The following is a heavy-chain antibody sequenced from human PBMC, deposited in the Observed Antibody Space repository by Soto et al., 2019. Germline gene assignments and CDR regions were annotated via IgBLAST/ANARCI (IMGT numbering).Heavy chain of an antibody. Sequence: QVQLVQSGAEVKKPGSSVKVSCKASGGTFSSYAISWVRQAPGQGLEWMGGIIPIFGTANYAQKFQGRVTITADESTSTAYMELSSLRSEDTAVYYCARFQEMATIGFYYYGMDVWGQGTTVTVSS. J-gene: IGHJ6*02. CDR3: ARFQEMATIGFYYYGMDV. V-gene: IGHV1-69*01. D-gene: IGHD5-12*01. CDR1: GGTFSSYA. CDR2: IIPIFGTA.